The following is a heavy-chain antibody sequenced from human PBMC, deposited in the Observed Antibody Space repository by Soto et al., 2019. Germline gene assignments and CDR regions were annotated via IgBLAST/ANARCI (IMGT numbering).Heavy chain of an antibody. CDR3: ARQDPYNNGWHFDQ. V-gene: IGHV4-59*08. J-gene: IGHJ4*02. Sequence: SSETLSLTCSVSRGSTIAYYWSWIRQPPGKEPEWIGNIYSSGTTSYNPSLKSRVTISINTSKNQFSLELTSVTAADMAVYYCARQDPYNNGWHFDQWGQGTLVTVSS. D-gene: IGHD6-19*01. CDR2: IYSSGTT. CDR1: RGSTIAYY.